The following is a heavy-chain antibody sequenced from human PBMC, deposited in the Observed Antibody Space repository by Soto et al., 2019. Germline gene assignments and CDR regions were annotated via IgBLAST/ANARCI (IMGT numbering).Heavy chain of an antibody. Sequence: QVDLVQSGAEVKKPGASVTISCKASGSAITRYYIHWVRQAPGRGLEWMGIIKPGGGSASYAQKFQDRVTIDTDTSTGTVYMDLRSLRTEDTAVYYCARDTSGWSLNGLDVGGQGTTVNVSS. CDR1: GSAITRYY. CDR2: IKPGGGSA. CDR3: ARDTSGWSLNGLDV. D-gene: IGHD6-19*01. J-gene: IGHJ6*02. V-gene: IGHV1-46*01.